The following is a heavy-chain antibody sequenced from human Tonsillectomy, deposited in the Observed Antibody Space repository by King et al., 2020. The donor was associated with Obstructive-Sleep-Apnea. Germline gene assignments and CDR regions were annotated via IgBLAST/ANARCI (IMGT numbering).Heavy chain of an antibody. CDR1: SGSISSGVYY. Sequence: QVQLQESGPGLVKPSQTLSLTCTVSSGSISSGVYYWSWIRQHPGKGLEWIGYIYYRGSTYYNPSLKSRLTISVDTSKNLFSLKLSSVTAADTAVYYCARYNSGYDSHPFDYWGQGTLVTVSS. V-gene: IGHV4-31*03. D-gene: IGHD5-12*01. CDR2: IYYRGST. J-gene: IGHJ4*02. CDR3: ARYNSGYDSHPFDY.